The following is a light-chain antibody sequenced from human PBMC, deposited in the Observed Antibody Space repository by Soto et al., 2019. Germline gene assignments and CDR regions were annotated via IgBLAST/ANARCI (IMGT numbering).Light chain of an antibody. CDR1: SSDVGGYNF. CDR2: EVT. J-gene: IGLJ1*01. CDR3: SSLTSSITYV. V-gene: IGLV2-14*01. Sequence: QSALTQPASVSGSPGQSITISCAGTSSDVGGYNFVSWYQQHPGQAPKVIILEVTKRPSGVSNRFSGSKSGNTASLTISGLQAEDEADYYCSSLTSSITYVFGNGTKVTVL.